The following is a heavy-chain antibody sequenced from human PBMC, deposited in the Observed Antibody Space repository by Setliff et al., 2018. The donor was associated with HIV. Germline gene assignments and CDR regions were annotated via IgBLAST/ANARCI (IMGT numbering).Heavy chain of an antibody. Sequence: GASVKVSCKASGYTFTTYAMNWVRQAPGQGLEWMGWINTNTGNPTYAQGFTGRFVFSLDTSVSTAYLQISSLKAEDTAVYYCAREVVVAGDYLLFQYWGQGTQVTVSS. CDR3: AREVVVAGDYLLFQY. D-gene: IGHD2-15*01. CDR1: GYTFTTYA. CDR2: INTNTGNP. J-gene: IGHJ4*02. V-gene: IGHV7-4-1*02.